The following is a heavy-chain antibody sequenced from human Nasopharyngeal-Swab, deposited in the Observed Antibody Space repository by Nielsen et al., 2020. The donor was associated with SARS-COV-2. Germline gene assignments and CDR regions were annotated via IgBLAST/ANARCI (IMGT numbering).Heavy chain of an antibody. D-gene: IGHD3-3*01. V-gene: IGHV3-49*03. CDR3: ARLSGRSWDFDL. J-gene: IGHJ2*01. CDR1: GFTFGDYA. CDR2: IRSKAYGGTT. Sequence: GESLKISCTASGFTFGDYAMSWFRQAPGKGLEWVGFIRSKAYGGTTEYAASVKGRFTISRDDSKSIAYLQMNSLRAEDTAVYYCARLSGRSWDFDLWGRGTLVTVSS.